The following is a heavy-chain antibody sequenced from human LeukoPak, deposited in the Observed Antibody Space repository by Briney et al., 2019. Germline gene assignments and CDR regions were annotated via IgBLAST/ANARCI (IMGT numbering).Heavy chain of an antibody. CDR2: INHSGST. CDR3: ARHWELLPFDY. CDR1: GGSFSGYY. Sequence: SETLSLTCAVYGGSFSGYYWSWIRQPPGKGLEWIGEINHSGSTNYNPSLKSRVTISVDTSKNQFSLKLSPVTAADTAVYYCARHWELLPFDYWSQGTLVTVSS. D-gene: IGHD3-10*01. V-gene: IGHV4-34*01. J-gene: IGHJ4*02.